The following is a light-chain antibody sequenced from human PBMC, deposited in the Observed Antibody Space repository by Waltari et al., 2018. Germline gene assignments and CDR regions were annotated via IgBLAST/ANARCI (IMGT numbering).Light chain of an antibody. CDR3: QQYNNWPRT. V-gene: IGKV3-15*01. CDR2: GAS. Sequence: ELVITQSPATLSVSPGERATPSCRASQSVSSNLAWYQQKPGQAPRLLIYGASTRATGIPARFSGSGSGTEFTLTISSLQSEDFAVYYCQQYNNWPRTFGQGTKVEIK. J-gene: IGKJ1*01. CDR1: QSVSSN.